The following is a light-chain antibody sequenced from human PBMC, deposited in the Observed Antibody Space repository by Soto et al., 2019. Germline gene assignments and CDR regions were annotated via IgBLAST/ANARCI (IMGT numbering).Light chain of an antibody. CDR3: QKFNERPWT. Sequence: ILMSKYPVTLSVAPVVRLTRSCMAIESVGSNLAWYQQKPGQPPRLLIYDASMRETGVPHRFSGSGSGTEFTPSISNLQSEDFAIYFCQKFNERPWTFGQGTKVDIK. V-gene: IGKV3-15*01. CDR1: ESVGSN. CDR2: DAS. J-gene: IGKJ1*01.